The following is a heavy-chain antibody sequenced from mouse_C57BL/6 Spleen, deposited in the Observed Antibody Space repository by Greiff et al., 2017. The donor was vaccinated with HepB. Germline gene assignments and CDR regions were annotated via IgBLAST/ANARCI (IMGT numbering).Heavy chain of an antibody. J-gene: IGHJ1*03. CDR1: GYTFTSYW. V-gene: IGHV1-52*01. CDR3: ARKDYYGSSWYFDV. Sequence: QLQQPGAELVRPGSSVKLSCKASGYTFTSYWMHWVKQRPIQGLEWIGNIDPSDSETHYNQKFKDKATLTVDKSSSTAYMQLSSLTSEDSAVYYCARKDYYGSSWYFDVWGTGTTVTVSS. D-gene: IGHD1-1*01. CDR2: IDPSDSET.